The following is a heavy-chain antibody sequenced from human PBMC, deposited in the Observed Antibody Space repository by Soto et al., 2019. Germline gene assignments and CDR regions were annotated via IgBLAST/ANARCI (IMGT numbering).Heavy chain of an antibody. V-gene: IGHV3-72*01. Sequence: EVQLVESGGGLVQPGGSLRLSCAASGFTFSAHYMDWVRQAPGKGLEWVGRIKNKANSYTTEYAASVEGRFTISREDSQESLYLQMNSLKTEDTAVYYWARVSLVGPSGGRYFDYWGQGSQVAVSS. CDR2: IKNKANSYTT. CDR1: GFTFSAHY. D-gene: IGHD1-26*01. J-gene: IGHJ4*02. CDR3: ARVSLVGPSGGRYFDY.